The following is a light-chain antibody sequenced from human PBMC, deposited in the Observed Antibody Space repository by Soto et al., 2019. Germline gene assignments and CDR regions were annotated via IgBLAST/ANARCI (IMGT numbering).Light chain of an antibody. CDR3: SSYTSTSTPYV. J-gene: IGLJ1*01. CDR2: DVT. V-gene: IGLV2-14*03. Sequence: QSTPTQPASVSGSPGQSIAISCTGTSSDIGGYNYVSWYQQHPGKAPKLLIYDVTHRPSGVSNRFSGSKSGDTASLTISGLQAEDEADYYCSSYTSTSTPYVFGTGTKVNVL. CDR1: SSDIGGYNY.